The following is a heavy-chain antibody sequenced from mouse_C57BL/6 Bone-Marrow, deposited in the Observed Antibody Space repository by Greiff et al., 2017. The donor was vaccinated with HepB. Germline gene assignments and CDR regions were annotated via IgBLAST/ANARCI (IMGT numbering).Heavy chain of an antibody. D-gene: IGHD3-3*01. V-gene: IGHV1-80*01. CDR2: IYPGDGDT. Sequence: QVQLKESGAELVKPGASVKISCKASGYAFSSYWMNWVKQRPGKGLEWIGQIYPGDGDTNYNGKFKGKATLTADKSSSTAYMQLSSLTSEDSAVYFCAREGPHYFDYWGQGTTLTVSS. CDR1: GYAFSSYW. CDR3: AREGPHYFDY. J-gene: IGHJ2*01.